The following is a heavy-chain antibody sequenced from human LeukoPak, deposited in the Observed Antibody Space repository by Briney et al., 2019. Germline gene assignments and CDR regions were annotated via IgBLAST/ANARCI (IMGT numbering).Heavy chain of an antibody. V-gene: IGHV4-39*07. D-gene: IGHD3-22*01. CDR2: IYYSGST. J-gene: IGHJ4*02. Sequence: PSETLSLTCTVSGGSISSSSYYWGWIRQPPGKGLEWIGSIYYSGSTYYNPSLKSRVTISVDTSKNQFSLKLSSVTAADTAVYYCVRIVVVYYFDYWGQGTLVTVSS. CDR3: VRIVVVYYFDY. CDR1: GGSISSSSYY.